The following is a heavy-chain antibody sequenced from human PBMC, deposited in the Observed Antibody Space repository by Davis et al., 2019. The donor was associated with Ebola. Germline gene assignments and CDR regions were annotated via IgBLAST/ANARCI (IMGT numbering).Heavy chain of an antibody. Sequence: GESLKISCAASGFTFSSYSMNWVRQAPGKGLEWVSSISSSSSYIYYADSVKGRFTISRDNAKNSLYLQMNSLRAEDTAVYYCARVGTTIVDYWGQGTLVTVSS. CDR2: ISSSSSYI. J-gene: IGHJ4*02. CDR1: GFTFSSYS. D-gene: IGHD1-7*01. V-gene: IGHV3-21*01. CDR3: ARVGTTIVDY.